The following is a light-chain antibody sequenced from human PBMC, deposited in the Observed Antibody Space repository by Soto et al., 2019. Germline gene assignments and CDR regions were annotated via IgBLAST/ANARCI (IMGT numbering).Light chain of an antibody. CDR3: QQDGSAPT. V-gene: IGKV3-20*01. J-gene: IGKJ4*02. Sequence: EIVLTNPPGTLSLSPGERATLSCRASQSVSSSYLAWYQQKPGQAPRLLIYGASSRATGIPDRFSGSGSGTDFTLTISRLEPEDFAVYYCQQDGSAPTFGGGTKVEIK. CDR1: QSVSSSY. CDR2: GAS.